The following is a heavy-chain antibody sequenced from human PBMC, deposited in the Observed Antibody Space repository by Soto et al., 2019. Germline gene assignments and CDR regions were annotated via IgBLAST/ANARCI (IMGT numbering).Heavy chain of an antibody. Sequence: QITLKESGPTLVKPTQTLTLTCTFSGFSLSTSGVGVGWIRQPPGKALEWLALIYWDDDKRYSPSLTSRLTIIKITXXNQVVLTMTNMDPVDTATYYCAHVLVVVANYGMDVWGQGTTVTVSS. CDR3: AHVLVVVANYGMDV. CDR1: GFSLSTSGVG. CDR2: IYWDDDK. D-gene: IGHD2-15*01. V-gene: IGHV2-5*02. J-gene: IGHJ6*02.